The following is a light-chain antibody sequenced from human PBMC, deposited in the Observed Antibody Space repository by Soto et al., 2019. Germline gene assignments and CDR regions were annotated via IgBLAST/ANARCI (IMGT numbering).Light chain of an antibody. V-gene: IGLV6-57*04. CDR1: SGSIASNY. Sequence: NFMLTQPHSVSESPGKTVSISCTRSSGSIASNYVQWYQQRPGSAPSAVIYDDNERPYGVPDRFSGSIDSSSNSASLTISGLKTEDEADYYCQSYDSSNHGVFGGGTKLTVL. J-gene: IGLJ2*01. CDR2: DDN. CDR3: QSYDSSNHGV.